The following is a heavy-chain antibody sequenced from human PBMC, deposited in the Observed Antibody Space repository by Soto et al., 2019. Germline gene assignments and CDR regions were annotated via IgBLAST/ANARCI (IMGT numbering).Heavy chain of an antibody. V-gene: IGHV4-34*01. D-gene: IGHD5-12*01. CDR2: INHSGST. CDR1: GGYFRGYY. Sequence: ASETLSLTCAVYGGYFRGYYWSWIRQPPGKGLEWIGEINHSGSTNYNPSLKSRVTISVDTSKNQFSLKLSSVTAADTAVYYCARVRSAATILKLYNWFDPWGQGTLVTVS. CDR3: ARVRSAATILKLYNWFDP. J-gene: IGHJ5*02.